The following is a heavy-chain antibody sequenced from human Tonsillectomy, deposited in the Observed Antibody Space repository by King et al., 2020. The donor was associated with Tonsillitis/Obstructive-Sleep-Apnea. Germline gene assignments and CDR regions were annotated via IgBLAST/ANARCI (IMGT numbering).Heavy chain of an antibody. D-gene: IGHD2-2*01. CDR3: ARPVIVIVPAPKWTLYGMDV. CDR1: GYSFTSYW. CDR2: IDPSDSYT. Sequence: QLVQSGAEVKKPGASLRISCKGSGYSFTSYWISWVRQMPGKGLEWMGRIDPSDSYTNYSPSFQGQVTISVDKSISTAYLQWSSLTASDTAMYYCARPVIVIVPAPKWTLYGMDVWGHGTTGTVSS. J-gene: IGHJ6*02. V-gene: IGHV5-10-1*03.